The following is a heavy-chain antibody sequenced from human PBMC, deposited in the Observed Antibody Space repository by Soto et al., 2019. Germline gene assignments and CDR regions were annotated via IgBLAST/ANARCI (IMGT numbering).Heavy chain of an antibody. D-gene: IGHD2-2*01. CDR2: FSVSGGST. J-gene: IGHJ4*02. CDR3: AKEGGAYCSSTSCRPYYFDY. V-gene: IGHV3-23*01. CDR1: GCALSSYA. Sequence: LSLSCAASGCALSSYAMSWVRQGPGKGLEWVSAFSVSGGSTYYADSVKGRFIISRDNSKNTLYLQMNSLTAEDTAVYYCAKEGGAYCSSTSCRPYYFDYWGQGALVTVSS.